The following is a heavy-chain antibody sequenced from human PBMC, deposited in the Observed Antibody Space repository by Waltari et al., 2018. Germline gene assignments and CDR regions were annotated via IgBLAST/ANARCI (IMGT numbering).Heavy chain of an antibody. Sequence: QVQLQQWGAGLLKPSETLSLTCAVYGGSFSGYYWSWIRQPPGKGLEWIGEINHSGSTNYNPSLKSRVTISVDTSKNQFSLKLSSVTAAGTAVYYCARRRSIVVVVAATRINWFDPWGQGTLVTVSS. CDR3: ARRRSIVVVVAATRINWFDP. J-gene: IGHJ5*02. V-gene: IGHV4-34*01. CDR2: INHSGST. CDR1: GGSFSGYY. D-gene: IGHD2-15*01.